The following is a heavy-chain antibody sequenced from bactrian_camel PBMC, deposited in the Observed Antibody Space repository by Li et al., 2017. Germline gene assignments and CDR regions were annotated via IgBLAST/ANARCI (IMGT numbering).Heavy chain of an antibody. CDR1: GYSSNC. Sequence: HVQLVESGGGAVQAGGSLRLSCAAAGYSSNCIGWFRQAPGKLREGVAIFNDGAETYADSVKGRFTISQDDAKNTVYLQMNNLKPEDTAIYYCAADVGSMSGNCQPNYWGRGTQVTVS. V-gene: IGHV3S53*01. CDR2: FNDGAET. J-gene: IGHJ4*01. CDR3: AADVGSMSGNCQPNY. D-gene: IGHD6*01.